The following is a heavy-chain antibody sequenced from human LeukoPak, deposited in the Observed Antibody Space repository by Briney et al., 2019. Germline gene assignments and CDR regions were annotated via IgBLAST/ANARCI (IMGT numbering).Heavy chain of an antibody. Sequence: PGGSLRLSCAASGFTFSSYGMHWVRQAPGKGLEWVAFIRYDGSNKYYADSVKGRFTISRDNSKNTLYLQMNSLRAEDTAVYYCARTVYGDYAYYYYYMDVWGKGTTVTVSS. CDR3: ARTVYGDYAYYYYYMDV. J-gene: IGHJ6*03. V-gene: IGHV3-30*02. D-gene: IGHD4-17*01. CDR1: GFTFSSYG. CDR2: IRYDGSNK.